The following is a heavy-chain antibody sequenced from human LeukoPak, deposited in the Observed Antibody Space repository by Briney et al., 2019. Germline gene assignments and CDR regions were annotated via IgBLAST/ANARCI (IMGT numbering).Heavy chain of an antibody. CDR1: GFTFSSDA. CDR3: ATSNAGSLKLDY. D-gene: IGHD3-10*01. Sequence: GGSLRLSCAASGFTFSSDAMHWVRQAPGKGLEYVSAISSNGGSTYYANSVKGRFTISRDNSKNTLYLQMGSLRAEDMAVYYCATSNAGSLKLDYWGQGTLVTVSS. CDR2: ISSNGGST. V-gene: IGHV3-64*01. J-gene: IGHJ4*02.